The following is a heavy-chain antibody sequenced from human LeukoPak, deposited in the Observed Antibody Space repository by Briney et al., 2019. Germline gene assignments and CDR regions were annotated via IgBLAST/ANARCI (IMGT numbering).Heavy chain of an antibody. V-gene: IGHV4-34*01. CDR3: ARGRWHPSVRVDY. CDR1: GGTFSGYY. CDR2: INHSGST. Sequence: SETLSLTCAVYGGTFSGYYWSWIRQPPGKGLEWIGEINHSGSTNYNPSLKSRVTISVDTSKNQFSLKLNSVTAADTAVYYCARGRWHPSVRVDYWGQGTLVTVSS. D-gene: IGHD6-13*01. J-gene: IGHJ4*02.